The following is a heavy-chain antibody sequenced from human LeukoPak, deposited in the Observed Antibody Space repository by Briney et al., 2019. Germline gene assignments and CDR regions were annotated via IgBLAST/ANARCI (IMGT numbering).Heavy chain of an antibody. D-gene: IGHD3-22*01. V-gene: IGHV1-69*05. CDR3: AMALVYYDSSGYLVFDY. J-gene: IGHJ4*02. CDR2: IIPIFGTA. CDR1: GGTFSSYA. Sequence: SVKVSCKASGGTFSSYAISWVRQAPGQGLEWMGRIIPIFGTANYAQKFQGRVTITTDESTSTAYMELSSLRSEDTAVYHCAMALVYYDSSGYLVFDYWGQGTLVTVSS.